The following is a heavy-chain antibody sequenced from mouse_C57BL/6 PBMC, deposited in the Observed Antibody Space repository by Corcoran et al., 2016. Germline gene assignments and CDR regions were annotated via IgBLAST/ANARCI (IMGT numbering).Heavy chain of an antibody. D-gene: IGHD1-1*01. CDR3: AKGGFYGSSWYFDV. V-gene: IGHV9-3*01. J-gene: IGHJ1*03. CDR1: GYTFTTYG. CDR2: INTYSGVP. Sequence: QIQLVQSGPELKKPGETVKISCKASGYTFTTYGMSWVKQAPGKGVKWMGWINTYSGVPTYADDFKGRFAFSLETSASTAYLQINNLKNEDTATYFCAKGGFYGSSWYFDVWGTGTTVTVSS.